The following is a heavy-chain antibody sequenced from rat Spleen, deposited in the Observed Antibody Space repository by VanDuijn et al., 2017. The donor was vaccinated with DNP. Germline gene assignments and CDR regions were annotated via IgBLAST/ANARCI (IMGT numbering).Heavy chain of an antibody. CDR3: VRERSGVDY. Sequence: EVKLVESGGGLVQVGRSLKLSCAASGFNFNDYWVGWVRQAPGKGLEWVASINTDGGSTYSPDSVKGRFTISRDNAQNPLFLQMSNLGSEDTATYYCVRERSGVDYWGQGVMVTVSS. CDR2: INTDGGST. CDR1: GFNFNDYW. J-gene: IGHJ2*01. D-gene: IGHD4-3*01. V-gene: IGHV4-2*01.